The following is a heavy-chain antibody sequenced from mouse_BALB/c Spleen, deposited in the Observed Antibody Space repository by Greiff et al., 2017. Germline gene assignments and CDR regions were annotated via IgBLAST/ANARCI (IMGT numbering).Heavy chain of an antibody. D-gene: IGHD1-1*01. CDR1: GFTFSSYA. CDR2: ISSGGST. V-gene: IGHV5-6-5*01. Sequence: EVQLMESGGGLVKPGGSLKLSCAASGFTFSSYAMSWVRQTPEKRLEWVASISSGGSTYYPDSVKGRFTISRDNARNILYLQMSSLRSEDTAMYYCAREGTTTFDYWGQGTTLTVSS. CDR3: AREGTTTFDY. J-gene: IGHJ2*01.